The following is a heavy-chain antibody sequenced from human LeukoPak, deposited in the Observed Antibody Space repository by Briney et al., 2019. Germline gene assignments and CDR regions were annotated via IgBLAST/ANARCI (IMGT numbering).Heavy chain of an antibody. CDR3: ARVFDYGYIDY. D-gene: IGHD4-17*01. V-gene: IGHV3-21*01. Sequence: GGPLRLSRAASGCTFSSYSMNWVRQAPGKGMEWVSSISSSSLYIYYADSVKGRFTTSRDNAKNSLYLQMNSLRAQDTAVYYCARVFDYGYIDYWGQGTLVTVSS. CDR2: ISSSSLYI. J-gene: IGHJ4*02. CDR1: GCTFSSYS.